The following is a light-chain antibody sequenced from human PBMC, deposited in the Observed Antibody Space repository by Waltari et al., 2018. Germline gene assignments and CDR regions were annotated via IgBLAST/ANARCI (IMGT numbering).Light chain of an antibody. V-gene: IGKV1-5*03. J-gene: IGKJ2*01. CDR2: KAS. Sequence: DIQMTHSPSTLSASVGDRVTITCRASQSVRTWLAWYQQKPGKAPKLLVYKASSLESGVPSRFSGSGSGTEFTLTISSLQPDDFATYYCQQCHSYSFGQGTKVEI. CDR3: QQCHSYS. CDR1: QSVRTW.